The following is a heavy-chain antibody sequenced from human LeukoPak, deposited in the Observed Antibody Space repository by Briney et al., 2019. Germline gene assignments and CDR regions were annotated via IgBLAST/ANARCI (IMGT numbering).Heavy chain of an antibody. CDR1: GYTFTSYY. CDR2: INPSGGST. CDR3: ARDEIGFGRRAKRHIAVAGTVDY. J-gene: IGHJ4*02. V-gene: IGHV1-46*01. D-gene: IGHD6-19*01. Sequence: ASVKVSCKASGYTFTSYYMHWVRQAPGQGLEWMGIINPSGGSTTYAQKFQGRVTMTRDTSTSTVYMELSSLRSEDTAVYYCARDEIGFGRRAKRHIAVAGTVDYWGQGTLVTVSS.